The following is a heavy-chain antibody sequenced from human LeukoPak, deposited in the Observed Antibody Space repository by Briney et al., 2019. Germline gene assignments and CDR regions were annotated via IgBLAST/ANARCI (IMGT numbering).Heavy chain of an antibody. J-gene: IGHJ4*02. CDR3: ASSSDTAMVLRGPFDY. V-gene: IGHV1-69*06. D-gene: IGHD5-18*01. CDR2: IIPIFGTA. Sequence: ASVKVSCKASGGTFSSYAISWVRQAPGQGLEWMGGIIPIFGTANYAQKFQGRVTITADKSTSTAYMELSSLRSEDTAVYYCASSSDTAMVLRGPFDYWGQGTLVTVSS. CDR1: GGTFSSYA.